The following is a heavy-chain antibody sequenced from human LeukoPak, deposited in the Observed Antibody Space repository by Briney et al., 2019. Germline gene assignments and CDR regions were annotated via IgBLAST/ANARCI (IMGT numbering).Heavy chain of an antibody. Sequence: SETLSLTCTVSGGSISSYYWSWIRQPPGKGLEWIGYIYTSGSTNYKPSLKSRVTISVDTSKNQFSLKLSSVTAADTAVYYCASLRGSGGSYWYFDLWGRGTLVTVSS. CDR2: IYTSGST. D-gene: IGHD3-10*01. J-gene: IGHJ2*01. CDR1: GGSISSYY. CDR3: ASLRGSGGSYWYFDL. V-gene: IGHV4-4*09.